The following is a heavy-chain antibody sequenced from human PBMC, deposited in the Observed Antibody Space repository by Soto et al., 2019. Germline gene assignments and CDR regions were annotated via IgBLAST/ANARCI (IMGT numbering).Heavy chain of an antibody. D-gene: IGHD3-3*01. CDR2: IVVGSGNT. J-gene: IGHJ3*02. CDR1: GFTFTSSA. CDR3: AADGRLLEWLDVGRHAVDI. V-gene: IGHV1-58*01. Sequence: ASVKVSCKASGFTFTSSAVQWVRQARGQRLEWIGWIVVGSGNTNYAQKFQERVTITRDMSTSTAYMELSSLRSEDTAVYYCAADGRLLEWLDVGRHAVDIWGQGTIVTVSS.